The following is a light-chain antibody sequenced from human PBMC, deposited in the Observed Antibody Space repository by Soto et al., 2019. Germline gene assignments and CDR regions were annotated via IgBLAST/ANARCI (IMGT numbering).Light chain of an antibody. V-gene: IGKV1-33*01. CDR2: DAS. Sequence: DIQMTQSPSSLSASVGNRVTISFQASQDIATYLNWYQQKPGKAPNLLIYDASNLETGVPSRFSGSGSGTEFTLTISSLQPDDFGTYYCQQYNNYFTFGQGTKVDIK. CDR1: QDIATY. CDR3: QQYNNYFT. J-gene: IGKJ3*01.